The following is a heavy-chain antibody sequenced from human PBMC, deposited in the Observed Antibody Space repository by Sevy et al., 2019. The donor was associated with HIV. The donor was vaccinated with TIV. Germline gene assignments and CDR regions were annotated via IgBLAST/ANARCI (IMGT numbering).Heavy chain of an antibody. CDR1: GFTFSSYS. CDR3: ARELGLGYCSGGSCPGDYYYYGMDV. J-gene: IGHJ6*02. CDR2: ISSSSSYI. D-gene: IGHD2-15*01. V-gene: IGHV3-21*01. Sequence: GGSLRLSCAASGFTFSSYSMNWVRQAPGKGLEWVSSISSSSSYIYYADSVKGRFTISRDNAKNSLYLQMNSRRAEDTAVYYCARELGLGYCSGGSCPGDYYYYGMDVWGQGTTVTVSS.